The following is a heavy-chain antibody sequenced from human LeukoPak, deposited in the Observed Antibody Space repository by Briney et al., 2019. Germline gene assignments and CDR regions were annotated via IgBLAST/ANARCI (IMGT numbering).Heavy chain of an antibody. Sequence: SETLSLTCAVYGGSFSGYYWSWIRQPPGKGLEWIGEINHSGSTNYNPSLKSRVTISVDTSKNQFSLKLSSVTAADTAVYYCARDARLQGDYWGQGTLVTVSS. D-gene: IGHD4-11*01. V-gene: IGHV4-34*01. J-gene: IGHJ4*02. CDR2: INHSGST. CDR3: ARDARLQGDY. CDR1: GGSFSGYY.